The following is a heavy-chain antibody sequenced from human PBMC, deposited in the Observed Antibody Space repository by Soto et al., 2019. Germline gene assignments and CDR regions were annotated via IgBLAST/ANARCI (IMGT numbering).Heavy chain of an antibody. CDR1: GFTFSTYA. CDR3: AKDRPRRTSRYFFDY. V-gene: IGHV3-23*01. Sequence: EVPWLESGGKLVQPGGSLTLSCAASGFTFSTYAMAWVRQAPGQGLEWVSGVSASGLNTDYADPVKGRLYISRDNSKNAASLRMHTPRAEATALYYCAKDRPRRTSRYFFDYWGQGTPVTVSS. J-gene: IGHJ4*02. CDR2: VSASGLNT.